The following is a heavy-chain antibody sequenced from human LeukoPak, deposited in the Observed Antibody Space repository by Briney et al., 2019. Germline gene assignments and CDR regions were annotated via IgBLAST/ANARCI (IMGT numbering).Heavy chain of an antibody. J-gene: IGHJ4*02. CDR3: ARGGRGAAAEDY. D-gene: IGHD6-13*01. CDR1: GASISSADYY. V-gene: IGHV4-31*03. CDR2: ISFSGKT. Sequence: SETLSLTCTVSGASISSADYYWSWIRQHPGKGLEWIGYISFSGKTHYDPSLNSRFTISRDTSKNQFSLKMSSVTAADTAVYYCARGGRGAAAEDYWGQGTLVTVSS.